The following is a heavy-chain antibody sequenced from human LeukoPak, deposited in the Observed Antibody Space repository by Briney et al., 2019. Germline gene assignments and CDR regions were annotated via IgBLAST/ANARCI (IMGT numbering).Heavy chain of an antibody. CDR2: INASGGST. CDR1: VYTFTSYY. CDR3: ARDRVAPRPGFDP. J-gene: IGHJ5*02. Sequence: ASVKVSCKASVYTFTSYYMHWVRQAPGQGLEWMGIINASGGSTSYAQKFQGRVTMARDTSTSSVYMELSSLRSVATAVKYCARDRVAPRPGFDPWGQGTLVSVSS. D-gene: IGHD5-12*01. V-gene: IGHV1-46*03.